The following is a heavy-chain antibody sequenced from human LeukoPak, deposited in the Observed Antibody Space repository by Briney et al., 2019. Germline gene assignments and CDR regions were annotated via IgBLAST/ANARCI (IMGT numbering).Heavy chain of an antibody. CDR3: ARDLAPTTILARWFDP. V-gene: IGHV3-21*01. CDR1: GFTLGPYS. Sequence: GGSLRLSCAASGFTLGPYSLNWVRQAPGKGLGWVSSISTTSRHVHYADSLRGRFTISRDNAKNSLFLQMDSLRAEDTAIYYCARDLAPTTILARWFDPWGQGTLVTVSS. J-gene: IGHJ5*02. D-gene: IGHD4-17*01. CDR2: ISTTSRHV.